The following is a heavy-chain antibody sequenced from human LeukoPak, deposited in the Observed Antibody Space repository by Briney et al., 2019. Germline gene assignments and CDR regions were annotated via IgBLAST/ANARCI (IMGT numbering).Heavy chain of an antibody. CDR1: GGSISSYY. D-gene: IGHD3-22*01. J-gene: IGHJ3*02. Sequence: SETLSLTCTVSGGSISSYYWSGIRQPPGKGLEWIGYIYYSGSTNYNPSLKSRVTISVDTSKNQFSLKLSSVTAADTAVYYCARERIYDSSGYYDAFDIWGQGTMVTVSS. CDR3: ARERIYDSSGYYDAFDI. CDR2: IYYSGST. V-gene: IGHV4-59*01.